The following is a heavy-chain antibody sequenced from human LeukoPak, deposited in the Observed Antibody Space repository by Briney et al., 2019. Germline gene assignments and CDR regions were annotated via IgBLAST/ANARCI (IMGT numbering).Heavy chain of an antibody. J-gene: IGHJ3*02. CDR1: GYSFTSYW. CDR3: ARRVYGDFSEAFDI. Sequence: GGSLRLSCKGSGYSFTSYWIGWVRQTPGKGLEWMGIIYPGDSDTRYSPSFQGQVTISADKSISTAYLQWSSLKASDTAMYYCARRVYGDFSEAFDIWGQGTMVTVSS. CDR2: IYPGDSDT. V-gene: IGHV5-51*01. D-gene: IGHD4-17*01.